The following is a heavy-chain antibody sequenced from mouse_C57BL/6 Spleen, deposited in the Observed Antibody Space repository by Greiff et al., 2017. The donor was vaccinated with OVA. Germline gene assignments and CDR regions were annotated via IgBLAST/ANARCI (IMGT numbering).Heavy chain of an antibody. J-gene: IGHJ4*01. V-gene: IGHV1-55*01. D-gene: IGHD1-1*01. Sequence: QVQLQQPGAELVKPGASVKMSCKASGYTFTSYWITWVKQRPGQGLEWIGDIYPGSGSTNYNEKFKSKATLTVDTSSSTAYMQLSSLTSEASAVYYCARGTTVVDAMDYWGQGPSVTVSS. CDR1: GYTFTSYW. CDR3: ARGTTVVDAMDY. CDR2: IYPGSGST.